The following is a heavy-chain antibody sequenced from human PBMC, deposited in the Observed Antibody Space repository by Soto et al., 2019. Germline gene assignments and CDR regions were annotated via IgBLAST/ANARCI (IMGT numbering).Heavy chain of an antibody. CDR1: FSTFE. Sequence: FSTFEMNCVRQAPGKGLEWVAYISSGSDTIHYADSVRGRFTVSRDNAKNSLYLQMNSLRVEDTALYYCARDRAAGGYCGQGTLVTVSP. CDR2: ISSGSDTI. D-gene: IGHD6-13*01. V-gene: IGHV3-48*03. J-gene: IGHJ4*02. CDR3: ARDRAAGGY.